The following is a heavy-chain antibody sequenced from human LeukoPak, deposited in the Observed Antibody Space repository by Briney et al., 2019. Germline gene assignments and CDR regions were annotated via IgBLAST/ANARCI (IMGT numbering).Heavy chain of an antibody. CDR3: ARDYFILTGYQPTFDY. V-gene: IGHV1-2*02. J-gene: IGHJ4*02. CDR2: INPNSGGT. CDR1: GYTFTGYY. Sequence: VASVKVSCKASGYTFTGYYMHWVRQAPGQGLEWMGWINPNSGGTNYAQKFQGRVTMTRDTSISIAYMELSRLRSDDTAVYYCARDYFILTGYQPTFDYWGQGTLVTVSS. D-gene: IGHD3-9*01.